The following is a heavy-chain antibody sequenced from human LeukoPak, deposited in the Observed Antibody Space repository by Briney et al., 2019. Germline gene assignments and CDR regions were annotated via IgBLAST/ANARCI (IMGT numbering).Heavy chain of an antibody. CDR1: GGSIRSSYYY. CDR3: ARQTGGSSDDY. Sequence: PSETLSLTCTVSGGSIRSSYYYWGWIRQPPGKGLEWIGSIYDSGSTYYNPSLKSRVTISVDTSKNQFSLKLNSVTAADTAVYYCARQTGGSSDDYWGQGTLVTVSS. J-gene: IGHJ4*02. CDR2: IYDSGST. V-gene: IGHV4-39*01. D-gene: IGHD1-26*01.